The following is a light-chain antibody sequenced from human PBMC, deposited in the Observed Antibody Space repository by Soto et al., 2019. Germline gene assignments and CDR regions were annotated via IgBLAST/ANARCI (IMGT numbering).Light chain of an antibody. Sequence: EIVMTQSPATLSESPGERATLCCRASQTVADSLVWYQQKPGQPPRPLIKGASTRATGIPATFSGSGSGTEFTLTISSLQSEDFAVYYCQQYYDWPLTFGGGTKVEIK. J-gene: IGKJ4*01. CDR2: GAS. V-gene: IGKV3-15*01. CDR3: QQYYDWPLT. CDR1: QTVADS.